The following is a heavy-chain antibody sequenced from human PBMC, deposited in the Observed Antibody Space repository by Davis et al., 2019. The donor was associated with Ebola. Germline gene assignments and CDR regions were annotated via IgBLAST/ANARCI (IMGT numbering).Heavy chain of an antibody. J-gene: IGHJ5*02. Sequence: SETLSLTCTVSGGSISSGGYYWSWIRQHPGKGLEWIGYIYYSGSTNYNPSLKSRITISVDTSKNQFSLKLSSVTSADTAVYYCARGPHTVGFDPWGQGTLVTVSS. V-gene: IGHV4-31*03. CDR1: GGSISSGGYY. CDR3: ARGPHTVGFDP. CDR2: IYYSGST. D-gene: IGHD4-17*01.